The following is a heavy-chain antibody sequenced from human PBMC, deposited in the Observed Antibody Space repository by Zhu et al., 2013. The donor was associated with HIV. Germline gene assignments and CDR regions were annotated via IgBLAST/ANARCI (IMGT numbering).Heavy chain of an antibody. CDR1: GYTFTSYG. D-gene: IGHD6-19*01. CDR3: ARDRIEVAPMDV. J-gene: IGHJ6*02. V-gene: IGHV1-2*02. Sequence: QLVQSGFEVKKPGASVKVSCKASGYTFTSYGISWVRQAPGQGLEWMGWINPNSGGTNYAQKFQGRVTMTRDTSIRTAYMELSRLRSDDTAVYYCARDRIEVAPMDVWGQGTTVTVSS. CDR2: INPNSGGT.